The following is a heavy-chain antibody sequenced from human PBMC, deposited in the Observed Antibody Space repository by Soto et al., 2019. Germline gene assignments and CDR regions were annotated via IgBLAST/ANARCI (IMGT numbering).Heavy chain of an antibody. Sequence: SVKVSCKASGGTFSSYAISWVRQAPGQGLEWMGGIIPIFGTANYAQKFQGRVTITADESTSTAYMELSSLRSEDTAVYYCARDSGIGGATNVYYYYGMDVWGQRTTVTVSS. V-gene: IGHV1-69*13. CDR3: ARDSGIGGATNVYYYYGMDV. J-gene: IGHJ6*02. CDR1: GGTFSSYA. D-gene: IGHD1-26*01. CDR2: IIPIFGTA.